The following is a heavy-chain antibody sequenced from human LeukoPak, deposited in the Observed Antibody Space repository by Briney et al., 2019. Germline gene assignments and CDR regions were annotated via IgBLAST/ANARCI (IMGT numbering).Heavy chain of an antibody. CDR1: GFTFSSYS. CDR2: VSNTGGAK. CDR3: GRNNNANGFDT. J-gene: IGHJ5*02. Sequence: PGESLRLSCAASGFTFSSYSMGWVRQAPGRGLEWVSFVSNTGGAKYYADSAKGRFTISRDNAHNSLYLQMNSLRDEDSALYYWGRNNNANGFDTGGRGPLVTVSS. D-gene: IGHD1/OR15-1a*01. V-gene: IGHV3-48*02.